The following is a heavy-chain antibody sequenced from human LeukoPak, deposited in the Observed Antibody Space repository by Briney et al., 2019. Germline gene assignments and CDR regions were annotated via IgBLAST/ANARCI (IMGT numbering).Heavy chain of an antibody. V-gene: IGHV4-61*02. J-gene: IGHJ3*02. CDR2: IYTSGST. CDR3: ASYPTYDSYAFDI. CDR1: GGSISSGSYY. D-gene: IGHD3-3*01. Sequence: PSETLSLTCTVSGGSISSGSYYWSWIRQPAGKGLEWIGRIYTSGSTNYNPSLKSRVTISVDTSMNQFSLKLSSVTAADTAVYYCASYPTYDSYAFDIWGQGTMVTVSS.